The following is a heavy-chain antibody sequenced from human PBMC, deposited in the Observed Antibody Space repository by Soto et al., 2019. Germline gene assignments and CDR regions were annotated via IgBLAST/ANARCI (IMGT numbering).Heavy chain of an antibody. J-gene: IGHJ5*02. Sequence: SETLSLTCAVYGGSVNGYYWNWIRQPPGKGLEWIGEINQTGGTHYNPSLKSRVTMSVDTSKNQFSLRLSSVTAADTAIYYCATVITVFGVLIPPFDPWGQGTQVTVSS. D-gene: IGHD3-3*01. CDR2: INQTGGT. V-gene: IGHV4-34*01. CDR1: GGSVNGYY. CDR3: ATVITVFGVLIPPFDP.